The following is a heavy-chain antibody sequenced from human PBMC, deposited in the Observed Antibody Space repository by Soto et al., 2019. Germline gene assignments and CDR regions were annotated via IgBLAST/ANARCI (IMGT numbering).Heavy chain of an antibody. V-gene: IGHV1-18*01. D-gene: IGHD6-13*01. CDR1: GYTFTTYG. CDR3: ARDFTKSSSWPYYFDY. CDR2: ISAYSGST. J-gene: IGHJ4*02. Sequence: QVQLVQSGAEVKKPGASVKVSCKASGYTFTTYGISWVRQATGQGLEWMGWISAYSGSTKFAQKLQGRVTMTPDTSTTTAYRELRSLTSDDTAVYYCARDFTKSSSWPYYFDYWGQGTLVTVSS.